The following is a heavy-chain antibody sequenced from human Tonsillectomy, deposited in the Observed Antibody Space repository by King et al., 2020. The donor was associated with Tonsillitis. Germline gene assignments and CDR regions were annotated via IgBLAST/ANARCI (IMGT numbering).Heavy chain of an antibody. J-gene: IGHJ6*03. Sequence: QLVESGPEVKKPGTSVKVSCKASGFTFTSSAMQWVRQARGQRLEWIGWIVVGSGNTNYAQKFQERVTITRDMSTSTAYMELSSLSSEDTAVYYGAAGGEKPGCSLNYDFWSGYLGYYYYYMDVWGKGTTVTVSS. V-gene: IGHV1-58*02. CDR1: GFTFTSSA. CDR2: IVVGSGNT. CDR3: AAGGEKPGCSLNYDFWSGYLGYYYYYMDV. D-gene: IGHD3-3*01.